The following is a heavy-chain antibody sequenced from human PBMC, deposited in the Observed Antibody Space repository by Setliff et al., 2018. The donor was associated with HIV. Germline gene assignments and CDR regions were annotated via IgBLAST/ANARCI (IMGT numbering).Heavy chain of an antibody. CDR2: IIPIFGTA. J-gene: IGHJ3*02. V-gene: IGHV1-69*13. D-gene: IGHD2-21*02. CDR1: GGTFSSYA. CDR3: ARDTPHIVVVTAPEPGDDAFDI. Sequence: SVKVSCKASGGTFSSYAISWVQQAPGQGLEWMGGIIPIFGTANYAQKFQGIVTITADESTSTAYMELSSLRSEDTAVYYCARDTPHIVVVTAPEPGDDAFDIWGQGTMVTVSS.